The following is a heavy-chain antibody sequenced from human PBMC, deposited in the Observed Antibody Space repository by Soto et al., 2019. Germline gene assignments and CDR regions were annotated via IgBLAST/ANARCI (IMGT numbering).Heavy chain of an antibody. CDR2: ISPYDGNT. CDR1: GYTFSSYG. D-gene: IGHD3-22*01. J-gene: IGHJ6*02. V-gene: IGHV1-18*01. Sequence: QVQLVQSGGEVKKPGASVKVSCKASGYTFSSYGINWVRQAPGQGLEWLGWISPYDGNTKYAQIPQGRVSMTTDTATKTAYMEVRSLRSDDTAVYYCARGGYYDSSGSRNYHYYGMNVWGQGTTVTVSS. CDR3: ARGGYYDSSGSRNYHYYGMNV.